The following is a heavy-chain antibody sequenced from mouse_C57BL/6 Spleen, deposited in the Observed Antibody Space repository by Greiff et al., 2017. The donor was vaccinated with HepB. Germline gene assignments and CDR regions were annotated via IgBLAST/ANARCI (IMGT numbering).Heavy chain of an antibody. D-gene: IGHD1-1*01. CDR2: IYPGDGDT. V-gene: IGHV1-82*01. Sequence: QLQQSGPELVKPGASVKISCKASGYAFSSSWMNWVKQRPGKGLEWIGRIYPGDGDTNYNGKFKGKATLTADKSSSTAYMQLSSLTSEDSAVYFCARLVLRSNAMDYWGQGTSVTVSS. J-gene: IGHJ4*01. CDR1: GYAFSSSW. CDR3: ARLVLRSNAMDY.